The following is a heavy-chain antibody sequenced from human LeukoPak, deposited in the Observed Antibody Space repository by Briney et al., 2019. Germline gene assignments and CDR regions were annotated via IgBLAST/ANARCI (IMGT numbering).Heavy chain of an antibody. Sequence: GGSLRLSCAASGFTFSSYAMSWVRQAPGKGLEWVSAISGSGGSTYYADSVKGRFTISRDNSKNTLYLQMNSLRAEDTAVYCCAKDLSSGWYKNWGQGTLVTVSS. V-gene: IGHV3-23*01. D-gene: IGHD6-19*01. CDR2: ISGSGGST. CDR3: AKDLSSGWYKN. J-gene: IGHJ4*02. CDR1: GFTFSSYA.